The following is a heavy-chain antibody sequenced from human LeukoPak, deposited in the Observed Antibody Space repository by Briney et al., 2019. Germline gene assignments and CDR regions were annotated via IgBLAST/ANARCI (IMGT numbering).Heavy chain of an antibody. V-gene: IGHV5-51*01. D-gene: IGHD6-13*01. CDR3: ARREIVSTNSSS. CDR2: IYPGDSDT. CDR1: GYIFTNYW. J-gene: IGHJ4*02. Sequence: GESLKISCKGSGYIFTNYWIGWVRQMPGKGLEWMGIIYPGDSDTRYSPSFQGQVTISADKSINTAYLQWSSLQASDTAMYYCARREIVSTNSSSWGQGTLVTVSS.